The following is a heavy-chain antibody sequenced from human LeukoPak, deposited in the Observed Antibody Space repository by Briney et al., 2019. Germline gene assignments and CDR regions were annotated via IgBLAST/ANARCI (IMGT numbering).Heavy chain of an antibody. Sequence: SETLSHTCAVYGGSFSGYYWSWIRQPPGKGLEWIGEINHSGSTNYNPSLKSRVTISVDTSKNQFSLKLSSVTAADTAVYYCARTQRPVIDYFDYWGQGTLVTVSS. V-gene: IGHV4-34*01. CDR1: GGSFSGYY. CDR3: ARTQRPVIDYFDY. CDR2: INHSGST. D-gene: IGHD3-16*02. J-gene: IGHJ4*02.